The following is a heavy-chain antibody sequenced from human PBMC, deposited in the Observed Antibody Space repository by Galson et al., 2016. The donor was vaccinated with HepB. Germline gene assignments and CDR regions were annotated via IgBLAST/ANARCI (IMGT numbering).Heavy chain of an antibody. CDR1: GYSFTNYW. J-gene: IGHJ6*03. CDR2: VNPSDSYT. V-gene: IGHV5-10-1*01. CDR3: ARLGGAVPPERNYYYYYMDV. Sequence: QSGAEVKKPGASLRISCQASGYSFTNYWINWVRQMPGKGLEWMGRVNPSDSYTNYSPSFQGHVTISVDKSINTAYLQWSGLGASDTAMYYCARLGGAVPPERNYYYYYMDVWGKGTTVTVSS. D-gene: IGHD2-2*01.